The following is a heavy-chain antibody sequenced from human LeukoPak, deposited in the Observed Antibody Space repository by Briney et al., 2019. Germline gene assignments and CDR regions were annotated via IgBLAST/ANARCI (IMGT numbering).Heavy chain of an antibody. CDR2: MNPNSGNT. Sequence: ASVKVSCKASGYTFTTYDINWVPQATGQGLEWMGWMNPNSGNTGYAQKFQGRVTMTRNTSISTAYMELSSLRSEDAAVYYCARGSPPYYSGYEVGDYWGQGTLVTVSS. V-gene: IGHV1-8*01. D-gene: IGHD5-12*01. J-gene: IGHJ4*02. CDR3: ARGSPPYYSGYEVGDY. CDR1: GYTFTTYD.